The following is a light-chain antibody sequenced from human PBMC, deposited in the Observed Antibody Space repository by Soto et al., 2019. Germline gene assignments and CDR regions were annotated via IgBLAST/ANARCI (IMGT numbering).Light chain of an antibody. Sequence: DIRMTQSPSTLSASVGDRVTITCRASQNIDSFMAWYQQTPGNAPKLLIYQTCNLGSKVPSRFSGSGSGTEFILTSSDLQPDDCATYYCQPYNWGTFRPGTKVEIK. CDR1: QNIDSF. J-gene: IGKJ1*01. V-gene: IGKV1-5*03. CDR2: QTC. CDR3: QPYNWGT.